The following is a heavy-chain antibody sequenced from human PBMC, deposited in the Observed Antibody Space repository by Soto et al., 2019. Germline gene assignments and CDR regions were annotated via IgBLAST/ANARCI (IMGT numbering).Heavy chain of an antibody. J-gene: IGHJ4*02. CDR1: GASISSSY. CDR2: IYNSGST. V-gene: IGHV4-59*08. CDR3: ARRYSYGHFDY. D-gene: IGHD5-18*01. Sequence: QVQLQESGPGLVKPSETLSLTCTVSGASISSSYWSWIRQPPGKGLEWIGYIYNSGSTTYNPSLKSRVTISVDTSKNQFSLKLSSVTAADTAGYYCARRYSYGHFDYWGQGTLVTVSS.